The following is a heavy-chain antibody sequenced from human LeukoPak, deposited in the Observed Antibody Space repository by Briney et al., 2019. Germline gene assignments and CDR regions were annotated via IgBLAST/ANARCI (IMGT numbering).Heavy chain of an antibody. CDR2: IWYDGTTK. CDR3: ARARMVGGTTYYFAY. CDR1: GFTFRDYG. D-gene: IGHD1-26*01. V-gene: IGHV3-33*01. Sequence: GGSLRLSCAASGFTFRDYGMHWVRRAPGKGLEWVALIWYDGTTKDYADSVKGRFTISRDNSKNTLYLQMNSLRAEDTAVYYCARARMVGGTTYYFAYWGQGTLVTVSS. J-gene: IGHJ4*02.